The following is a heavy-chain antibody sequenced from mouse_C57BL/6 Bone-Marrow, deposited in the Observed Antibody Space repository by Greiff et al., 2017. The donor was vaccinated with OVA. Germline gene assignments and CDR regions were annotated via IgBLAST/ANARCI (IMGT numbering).Heavy chain of an antibody. CDR3: ASAYYYGTMAY. CDR1: GFTFTDYY. V-gene: IGHV7-3*01. J-gene: IGHJ4*01. Sequence: EVKLVESGGGLVQPGGSLSLSCAASGFTFTDYYMSWVRQPPGKALEWLGVIRNKANGYTTEYSASVKGRFTISRDNSQCILYLQVTSLRAEDSSTYYCASAYYYGTMAYWGQGTSVTVSS. CDR2: IRNKANGYTT. D-gene: IGHD1-1*01.